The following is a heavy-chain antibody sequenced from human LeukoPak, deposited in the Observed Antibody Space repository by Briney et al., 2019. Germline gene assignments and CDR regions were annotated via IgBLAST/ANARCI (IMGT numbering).Heavy chain of an antibody. V-gene: IGHV3-23*01. CDR3: AKLGGLSDPGY. J-gene: IGHJ4*02. Sequence: GGSLRLSCAASGFTFSNYAMSWVRQAPGKGLEWVSAISGSGGGTYYADSVKGRSTISRDNSKNTLYLQMNSLRAEDTAVYYCAKLGGLSDPGYWGQGTLVTVSS. CDR1: GFTFSNYA. D-gene: IGHD1-26*01. CDR2: ISGSGGGT.